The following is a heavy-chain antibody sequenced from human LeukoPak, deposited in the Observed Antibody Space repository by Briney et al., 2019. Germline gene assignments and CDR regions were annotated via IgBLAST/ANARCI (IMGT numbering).Heavy chain of an antibody. Sequence: GGSLRLSCAASGFTFSNYAMHWVRQAPGKGLERVAVISYDGSNKYYADSVKGRFTVSRDNSKNTLYLQMNSLRAEDTAVYYCARDLLPSTVTYYYYYGMDVWGQGTTVTVSS. V-gene: IGHV3-30-3*01. CDR1: GFTFSNYA. CDR3: ARDLLPSTVTYYYYYGMDV. D-gene: IGHD4-17*01. CDR2: ISYDGSNK. J-gene: IGHJ6*02.